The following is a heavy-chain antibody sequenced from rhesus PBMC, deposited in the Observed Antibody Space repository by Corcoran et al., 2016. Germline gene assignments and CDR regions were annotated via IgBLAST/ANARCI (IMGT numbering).Heavy chain of an antibody. CDR2: INGNSGST. V-gene: IGHV4-80*01. CDR1: GGSFSRYW. Sequence: QVQLQESGPGLVKPSETLSLTCAVSGGSFSRYWWSWIRQPPGQGLEWIGEINGNSGSTNYNPSLKSRVTMSKDASKNQFSLKLSSVTAADTAVHYCASNYGNYWYFDLWGPGTPITISS. D-gene: IGHD4-35*01. CDR3: ASNYGNYWYFDL. J-gene: IGHJ2*01.